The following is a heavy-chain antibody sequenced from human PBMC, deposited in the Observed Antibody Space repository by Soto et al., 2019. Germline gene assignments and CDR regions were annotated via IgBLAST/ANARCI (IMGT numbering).Heavy chain of an antibody. CDR2: IYSGGST. Sequence: GGSLRLSCAASGFTVSSNYMSWVRQAPGKGLEWVSVIYSGGSTYYADSVKGRFTISRHNSKNTLYLQMNSLRAEDTAVYYCARWKGGSCYYCFDYRGQGTLVTVSS. V-gene: IGHV3-53*04. CDR1: GFTVSSNY. J-gene: IGHJ4*02. D-gene: IGHD2-15*01. CDR3: ARWKGGSCYYCFDY.